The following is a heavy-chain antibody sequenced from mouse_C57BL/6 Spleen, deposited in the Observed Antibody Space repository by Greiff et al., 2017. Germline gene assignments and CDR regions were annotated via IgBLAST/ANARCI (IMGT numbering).Heavy chain of an antibody. J-gene: IGHJ4*01. CDR1: GFNIKDYY. CDR3: ARVGNYYGSEGYYYAMDY. D-gene: IGHD1-1*01. Sequence: VQLKESGAELVKPGASVKLSCTASGFNIKDYYMHWVKQRTEQGLEWIGRIDPEDGETKYAPKFQGKATITADTSSNTAYLQLSGLTSEDTAVYYCARVGNYYGSEGYYYAMDYWGQGTSVTVSS. CDR2: IDPEDGET. V-gene: IGHV14-2*01.